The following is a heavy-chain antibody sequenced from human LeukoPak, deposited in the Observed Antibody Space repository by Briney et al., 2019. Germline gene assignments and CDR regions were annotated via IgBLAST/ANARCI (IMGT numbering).Heavy chain of an antibody. Sequence: GGSLGLSCAASGFTFSSYSMNWVRQAPGKGLEWVSYISSSSSTIYYADSAKGRFTISRDNAKNSLYLQMNSLRAEDTAVYYCARSYDFWSGYYPRFDYWGQGTLVTVSS. CDR1: GFTFSSYS. J-gene: IGHJ4*02. D-gene: IGHD3-3*01. CDR2: ISSSSSTI. V-gene: IGHV3-48*01. CDR3: ARSYDFWSGYYPRFDY.